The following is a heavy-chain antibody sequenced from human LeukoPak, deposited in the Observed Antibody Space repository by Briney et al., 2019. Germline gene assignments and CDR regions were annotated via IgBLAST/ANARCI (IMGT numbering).Heavy chain of an antibody. CDR3: ATDPWELLTGESDY. J-gene: IGHJ4*02. CDR2: VDPEDGET. D-gene: IGHD1-26*01. CDR1: GYTFTDYY. V-gene: IGHV1-69-2*01. Sequence: ASVKISCKVSGYTFTDYYMHWVQPAPGKGLEWMGLVDPEDGETIYAEKFQGRVTITADTSTDTAYMELSSLRSEDTAVYYCATDPWELLTGESDYWGQGTLVTVSS.